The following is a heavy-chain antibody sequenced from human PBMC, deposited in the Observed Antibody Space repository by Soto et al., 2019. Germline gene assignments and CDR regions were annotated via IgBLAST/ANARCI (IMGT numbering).Heavy chain of an antibody. D-gene: IGHD3-22*01. J-gene: IGHJ4*02. CDR1: GFTFSSYA. Sequence: PGGSLRLSCAASGFTFSSYAMSWVRQAPGKGLEWVSAISGSGGSTYYADSVKGRFTISRDNSKNTLYLQMNSLRAEDTAVYYCAKDPKWLLNRDPIDYWGQGTLVTVSS. CDR2: ISGSGGST. V-gene: IGHV3-23*01. CDR3: AKDPKWLLNRDPIDY.